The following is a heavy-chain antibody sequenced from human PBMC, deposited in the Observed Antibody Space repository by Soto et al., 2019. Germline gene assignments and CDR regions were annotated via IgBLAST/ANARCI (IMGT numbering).Heavy chain of an antibody. J-gene: IGHJ6*02. CDR2: IYSGGST. V-gene: IGHV3-53*01. D-gene: IGHD3-10*01. CDR3: ERVVRSAYYSHPLMDV. Sequence: EVQLVESGGGLIQPGGSLRLSCAAYGFTVSSYYMSWVRQAPGKGLEWVSVIYSGGSTYYADSVKGRFPISRDNSKNPLYLQMNRLGAEDGAEYYYERVVRSAYYSHPLMDVWGQGTTVTVSS. CDR1: GFTVSSYY.